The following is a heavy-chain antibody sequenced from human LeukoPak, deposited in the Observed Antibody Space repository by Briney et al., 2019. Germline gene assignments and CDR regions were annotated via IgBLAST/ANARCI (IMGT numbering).Heavy chain of an antibody. J-gene: IGHJ6*02. CDR2: ISGSGGST. CDR1: GFTFSSYA. Sequence: GGSLRLSCAASGFTFSSYAMSWVRQAPGKGLEWVSAISGSGGSTYYADSVKGRFTISRDNSKNTLYLQMNSLRAEDTAVYYCARGTFGESLANYYYYGMDVWGQGTTVTVSS. CDR3: ARGTFGESLANYYYYGMDV. D-gene: IGHD3-10*01. V-gene: IGHV3-23*01.